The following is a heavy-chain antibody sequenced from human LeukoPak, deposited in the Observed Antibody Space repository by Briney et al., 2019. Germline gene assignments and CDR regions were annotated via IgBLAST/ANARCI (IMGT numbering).Heavy chain of an antibody. Sequence: GASVKVSCKASGYTFTGYFIHWIRQAPGQGLEWLGWLNPKSGGTRYAQKFQGWLTMTRDTSINTAYLEVSRLRSDDTAVYYCVRDPTLLDLMVRVTNPQGYGMDVWGQGTTVTVSS. D-gene: IGHD3-10*01. J-gene: IGHJ6*02. CDR2: LNPKSGGT. V-gene: IGHV1-2*04. CDR3: VRDPTLLDLMVRVTNPQGYGMDV. CDR1: GYTFTGYF.